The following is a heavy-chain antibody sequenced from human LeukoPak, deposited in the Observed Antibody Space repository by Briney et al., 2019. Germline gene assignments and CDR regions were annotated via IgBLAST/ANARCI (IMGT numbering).Heavy chain of an antibody. V-gene: IGHV3-23*01. CDR2: IALNDYDT. J-gene: IGHJ4*02. CDR3: ARLILTGVPTRGYFDS. D-gene: IGHD3-9*01. CDR1: GFFFAGYG. Sequence: GGSLRLSCAVSGFFFAGYGVTWLRQAPGEGMEWVSGIALNDYDTEYAVSVRGRSTISRDNFHSSLYLQMNSLRAEDTAVYYCARLILTGVPTRGYFDSWGQGALVTVSS.